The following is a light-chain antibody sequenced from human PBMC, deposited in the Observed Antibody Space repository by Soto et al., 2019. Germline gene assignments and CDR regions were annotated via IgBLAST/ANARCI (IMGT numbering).Light chain of an antibody. CDR3: LQDYNYPLT. CDR2: STS. V-gene: IGKV1-6*01. CDR1: QGIRND. Sequence: AIQMTQSPSSLSASVGDRVTITCRASQGIRNDLGWYQQKPGKAPKVLIYSTSSLQSGVPSRFSGSGSGTDFTLTSSSLQAEDFATYYCLQDYNYPLTCGGGTKVEIK. J-gene: IGKJ4*01.